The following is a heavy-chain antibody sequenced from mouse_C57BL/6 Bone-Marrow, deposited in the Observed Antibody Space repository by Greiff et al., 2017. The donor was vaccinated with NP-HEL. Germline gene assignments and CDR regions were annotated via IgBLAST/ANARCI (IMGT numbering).Heavy chain of an antibody. D-gene: IGHD3-2*02. CDR3: ARSGGAWFAY. Sequence: VQLQQSGPELVKPGASVKIPCKASGYTFTDYNMDWVKQSHGKSLEWIGDINPNNGGTIYNQKFKGKATLTVDKSSSTAYVELRSLTSEYTADDYCARSGGAWFAYWGQGTLVTDSA. J-gene: IGHJ3*01. CDR1: GYTFTDYN. CDR2: INPNNGGT. V-gene: IGHV1-18*01.